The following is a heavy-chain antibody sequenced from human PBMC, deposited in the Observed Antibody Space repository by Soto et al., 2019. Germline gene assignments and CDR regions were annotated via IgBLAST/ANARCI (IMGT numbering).Heavy chain of an antibody. CDR2: ISPIFGTA. CDR1: VGTFSSYA. J-gene: IGHJ4*02. D-gene: IGHD5-12*01. Sequence: SVKVSCEASVGTFSSYAISWVRHAPRQGLEWMGGISPIFGTANYAQKFQGRVTITADESTSTAYMELSSLRSDDTAVYYCATDLTALRDGYNFAYSRQGTLVTVPS. V-gene: IGHV1-69*13. CDR3: ATDLTALRDGYNFAY.